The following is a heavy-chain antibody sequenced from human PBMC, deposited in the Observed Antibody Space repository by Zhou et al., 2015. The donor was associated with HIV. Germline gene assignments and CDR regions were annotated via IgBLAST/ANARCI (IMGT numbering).Heavy chain of an antibody. J-gene: IGHJ4*02. CDR3: ARGYSGYIGEKSNDY. CDR1: GGTFSSYT. Sequence: QVQLVQSGAEVKKPGSSVKVSCKASGGTFSSYTISWVRQAPGQGLEWMGRIIPILGIANYAQKFQGRVTITADKSTSTAYMELSSLRSEDTAVYYCARGYSGYIGEKSNDYWGQGTLVTVSS. CDR2: IIPILGIA. D-gene: IGHD5-12*01. V-gene: IGHV1-69*02.